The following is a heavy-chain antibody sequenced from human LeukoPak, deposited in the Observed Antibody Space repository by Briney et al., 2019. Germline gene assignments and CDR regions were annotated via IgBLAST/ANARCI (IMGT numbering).Heavy chain of an antibody. CDR3: ARGKDYYDSSGYFYYYYYYMDV. J-gene: IGHJ6*03. D-gene: IGHD3-22*01. Sequence: PSETLSLTCTVSGGSISSYYWSWIRQPAGKGLEWIGRIYTSGDTDYNPSLKSRVTISVDTSKNQFSLKLSSVTAADTAVYYCARGKDYYDSSGYFYYYYYYMDVWGKGTTVTVSS. V-gene: IGHV4-4*07. CDR1: GGSISSYY. CDR2: IYTSGDT.